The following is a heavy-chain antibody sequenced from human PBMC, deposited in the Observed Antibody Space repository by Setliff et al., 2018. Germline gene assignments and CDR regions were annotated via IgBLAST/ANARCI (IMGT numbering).Heavy chain of an antibody. CDR3: SAVLNGDYFDY. V-gene: IGHV1-69*02. J-gene: IGHJ4*02. D-gene: IGHD4-17*01. CDR1: GGTFSSYT. CDR2: IIPILGIA. Sequence: SVKVSCKASGGTFSSYTISWVRQAPGQGLEWMGRIIPILGIANYAQKFQGRVTITADKSTSTAYMELSSLRSEDTAVYYCSAVLNGDYFDYWGQGTLVTVSS.